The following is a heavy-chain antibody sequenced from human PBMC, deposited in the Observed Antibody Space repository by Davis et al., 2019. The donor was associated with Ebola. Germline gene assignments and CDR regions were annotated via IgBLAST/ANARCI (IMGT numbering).Heavy chain of an antibody. J-gene: IGHJ4*02. Sequence: GESLKISCAASGFTFSSYGMHWVRQAPGKGLEWVAFIRYDGSNKYYADSVKGRFTISRDNSKNTLYLQMNSLRAEDAAVYYCAKALNQWVDYYFDYWGQGTLVTVSS. CDR2: IRYDGSNK. D-gene: IGHD6-19*01. CDR1: GFTFSSYG. V-gene: IGHV3-30*02. CDR3: AKALNQWVDYYFDY.